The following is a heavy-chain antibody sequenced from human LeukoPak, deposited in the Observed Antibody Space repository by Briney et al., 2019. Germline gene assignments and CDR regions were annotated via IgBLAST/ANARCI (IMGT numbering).Heavy chain of an antibody. V-gene: IGHV3-49*04. J-gene: IGHJ4*02. Sequence: GGSLRLSCIASGFTFGDYAMSWVRQAPGKGLEWVGFIRSKAYGGTTEYAASVKGRFTISRDDSKSIAYLQMNSLKTEDTAVYYCTRDRTGYSYGYGSTSAFDYWGQGTLVTVSS. CDR2: IRSKAYGGTT. D-gene: IGHD5-18*01. CDR1: GFTFGDYA. CDR3: TRDRTGYSYGYGSTSAFDY.